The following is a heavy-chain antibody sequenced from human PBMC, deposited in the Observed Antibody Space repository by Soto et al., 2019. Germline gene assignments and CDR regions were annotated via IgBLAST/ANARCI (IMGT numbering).Heavy chain of an antibody. J-gene: IGHJ6*02. Sequence: EGSLRLSCAASGFTFSDYYMSWIRQAPGKGLEWVSYISSSGSTIYYADSVKGRFTISRDNAKNSLYLQMNSLRAEDTAVYYCARGCGSCSYSSRFYYYYGMDVWGQGTTVTVSS. CDR3: ARGCGSCSYSSRFYYYYGMDV. CDR1: GFTFSDYY. D-gene: IGHD2-15*01. CDR2: ISSSGSTI. V-gene: IGHV3-11*01.